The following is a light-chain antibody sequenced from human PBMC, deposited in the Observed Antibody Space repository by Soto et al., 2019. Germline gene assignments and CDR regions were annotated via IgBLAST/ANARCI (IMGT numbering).Light chain of an antibody. CDR3: QQNGGSPSWT. CDR2: GAS. Sequence: EIVLTQSPGTLSLSPGERATLSCRASQSINGKNLAWYQQKPGQAPRLLIYGASSRATGIPDRFSGSGSGTDFTLTINRLEPEDFAVYYCQQNGGSPSWTFGQGTKVDIK. V-gene: IGKV3-20*01. CDR1: QSINGKN. J-gene: IGKJ1*01.